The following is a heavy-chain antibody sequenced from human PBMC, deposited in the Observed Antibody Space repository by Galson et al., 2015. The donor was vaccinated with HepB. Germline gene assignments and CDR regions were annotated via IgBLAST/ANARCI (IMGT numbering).Heavy chain of an antibody. CDR2: IKCDGSEK. CDR1: GFTFSSSW. Sequence: SLRLSCAASGFTFSSSWMHWVCQAPEKGLEWVADIKCDGSEKYYVDSVKGRLTISRDNAKNSLYLQVNSLRAEDMTVYYCVREKGPTRYPGIAAALYSYGMDVWGQGTTVTVSS. J-gene: IGHJ6*02. V-gene: IGHV3-52*01. CDR3: VREKGPTRYPGIAAALYSYGMDV. D-gene: IGHD6-13*01.